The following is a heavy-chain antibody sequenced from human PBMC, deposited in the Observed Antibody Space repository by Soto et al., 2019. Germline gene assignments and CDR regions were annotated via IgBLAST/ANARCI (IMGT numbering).Heavy chain of an antibody. CDR3: ERAGAARVRGSIGGLDY. Sequence: QVHLQQWGAGLLKPSETLSLTCAVNGGAFNGYYWTWIRQSPGKGLQWIGEINHSGTVDYNPSRKSRVNFSIDTSKKESSLTLTCVTAADTAVYYCERAGAARVRGSIGGLDYWGQRTLVTVSS. D-gene: IGHD3-10*01. V-gene: IGHV4-34*01. CDR2: INHSGTV. J-gene: IGHJ4*02. CDR1: GGAFNGYY.